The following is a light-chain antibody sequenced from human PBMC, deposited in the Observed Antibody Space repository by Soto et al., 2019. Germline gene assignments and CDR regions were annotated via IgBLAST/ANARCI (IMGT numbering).Light chain of an antibody. CDR3: SSYTSSGGRV. J-gene: IGLJ1*01. CDR2: DVS. CDR1: SSDVGGYNH. V-gene: IGLV2-14*03. Sequence: QSVLTQPASVSGSPGQSITISCTGTSSDVGGYNHVSWYQQHPGKAPKFMIYDVSNRPSGVSNRFSGSKSGNTASLTISGLQAEDEADYYCSSYTSSGGRVFGTGTKVTVL.